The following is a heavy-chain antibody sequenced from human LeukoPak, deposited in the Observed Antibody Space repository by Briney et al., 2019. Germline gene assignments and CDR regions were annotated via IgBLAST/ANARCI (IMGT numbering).Heavy chain of an antibody. Sequence: PGESLKISCKGSGYSFTSYWISWVRQMPGKGLEWMGNIDPSDSYTNYSPSFQGHVTISADKSISTAYLQWSSLKASDTAMYYCARHGQQLPGPIYYYYGMDVWGQGTTVTVSS. CDR2: IDPSDSYT. CDR1: GYSFTSYW. CDR3: ARHGQQLPGPIYYYYGMDV. D-gene: IGHD6-13*01. J-gene: IGHJ6*02. V-gene: IGHV5-10-1*01.